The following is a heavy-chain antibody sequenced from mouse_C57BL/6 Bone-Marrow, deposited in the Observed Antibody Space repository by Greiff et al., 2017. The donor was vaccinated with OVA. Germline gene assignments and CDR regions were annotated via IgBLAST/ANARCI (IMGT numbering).Heavy chain of an antibody. V-gene: IGHV14-2*01. J-gene: IGHJ4*01. D-gene: IGHD1-1*01. CDR2: IDPEDGET. CDR3: ASMTTVVRYAMDY. Sequence: VQLKESGAELVKPGASVKLSCTASGFNIKDYYMHWVKQRTEQGLEWIGRIDPEDGETKYAPKFQGKATITADTSSNTAYLQLSILTSEDTAVYYCASMTTVVRYAMDYWGQGTSVTVSS. CDR1: GFNIKDYY.